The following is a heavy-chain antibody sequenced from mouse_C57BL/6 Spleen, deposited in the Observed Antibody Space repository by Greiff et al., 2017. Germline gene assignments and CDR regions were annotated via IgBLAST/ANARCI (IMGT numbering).Heavy chain of an antibody. D-gene: IGHD2-12*01. CDR2: IDPSDSET. V-gene: IGHV1-52*01. J-gene: IGHJ1*03. Sequence: QVQLQQPGAELVRPGSSVKLSCKASGYTFTSYWMHWVKQRPIQGLEWIGNIDPSDSETHSNQKFKDKATLTVDKSSSTAYIQLSSLTSEDSAGEYCARHDGHFDVWGTGTTVTVSS. CDR1: GYTFTSYW. CDR3: ARHDGHFDV.